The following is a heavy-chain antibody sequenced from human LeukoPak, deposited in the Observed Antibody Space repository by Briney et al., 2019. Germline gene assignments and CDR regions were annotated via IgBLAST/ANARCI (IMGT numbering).Heavy chain of an antibody. Sequence: SVKVSCKASGGTFSSYAISWVRQAPGQGLEWMGGIIPTFGTANYAQKFQGRVTITTDESTSTAYMELSSLRSEDTAVYYCARAAHFCSSTSCYTRADYWGQGTLVTVSS. V-gene: IGHV1-69*05. J-gene: IGHJ4*02. D-gene: IGHD2-2*02. CDR2: IIPTFGTA. CDR1: GGTFSSYA. CDR3: ARAAHFCSSTSCYTRADY.